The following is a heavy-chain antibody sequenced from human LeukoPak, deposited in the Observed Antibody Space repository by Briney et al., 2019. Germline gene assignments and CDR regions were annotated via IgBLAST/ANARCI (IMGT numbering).Heavy chain of an antibody. Sequence: GRSLRLSCAASGFTFSTDWMHWVRQAPGKGLVWVSRINSDGSSTSYADSAKGRFTISRDNAKNTLYLQMNSLRAEDTAVYYCARALGSSSDYWGQGTLVTVSS. CDR2: INSDGSST. CDR3: ARALGSSSDY. J-gene: IGHJ4*02. V-gene: IGHV3-74*01. D-gene: IGHD1-26*01. CDR1: GFTFSTDW.